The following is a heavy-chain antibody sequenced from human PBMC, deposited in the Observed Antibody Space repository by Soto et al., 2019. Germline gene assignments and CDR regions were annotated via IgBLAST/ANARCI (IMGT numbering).Heavy chain of an antibody. J-gene: IGHJ6*02. D-gene: IGHD2-15*01. Sequence: GGSLRLSCAASGFTFDDYTMHWVRQAPGKGLEWVSLISWDGGSTYYADSVKGRFTISRDNSKNSLYLQMNSLRTEDTALYYCAKDFCSGGSCYSGYYYGMDVWGQGTTVTVSS. CDR1: GFTFDDYT. CDR3: AKDFCSGGSCYSGYYYGMDV. V-gene: IGHV3-43*01. CDR2: ISWDGGST.